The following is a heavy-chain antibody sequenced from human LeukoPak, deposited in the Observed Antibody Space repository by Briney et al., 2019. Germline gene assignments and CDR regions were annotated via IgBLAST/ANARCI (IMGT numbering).Heavy chain of an antibody. D-gene: IGHD3-9*01. CDR2: ITSSSAYI. CDR1: VFSFSGYN. J-gene: IGHJ4*02. Sequence: GGSLRLSCAAYVFSFSGYNMNWVRQAPGKGLEWVSSITSSSAYIYHADSVKGRFTISRDNAKNSLYLQMNSLRAEDTAVYYCARVLRDYYFDFWGQGTLVTVSS. V-gene: IGHV3-21*01. CDR3: ARVLRDYYFDF.